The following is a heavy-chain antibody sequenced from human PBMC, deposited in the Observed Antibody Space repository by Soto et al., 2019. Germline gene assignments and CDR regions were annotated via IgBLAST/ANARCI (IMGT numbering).Heavy chain of an antibody. CDR1: GYAFTSYG. D-gene: IGHD6-19*01. CDR2: ISAYNGNT. V-gene: IGHV1-18*01. CDR3: ARDWLNGGGWYDY. J-gene: IGHJ4*02. Sequence: GNSVKVAWKAYGYAFTSYGISWVRQAPGQGLEWMGWISAYNGNTNYAQKLQGRVTMTTDTSTSTAYMELRSLRSDDTAVYYCARDWLNGGGWYDYWGQGTLVTVSS.